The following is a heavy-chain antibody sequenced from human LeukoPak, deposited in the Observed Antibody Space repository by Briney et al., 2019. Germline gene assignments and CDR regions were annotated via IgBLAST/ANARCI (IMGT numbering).Heavy chain of an antibody. J-gene: IGHJ6*03. CDR2: ISGYGGSA. V-gene: IGHV3-64*01. Sequence: PGGSLRLSCEVSGFTFTNYPMHWVRQAPGKGLEYVLAISGYGGSAVYPNSVKDRFPISTVHLKTTLFLKMGSLKAEDMAVYYCARGNFDLWRPFHGNYYYMDVWGTATTVTVSS. CDR3: ARGNFDLWRPFHGNYYYMDV. D-gene: IGHD3-3*01. CDR1: GFTFTNYP.